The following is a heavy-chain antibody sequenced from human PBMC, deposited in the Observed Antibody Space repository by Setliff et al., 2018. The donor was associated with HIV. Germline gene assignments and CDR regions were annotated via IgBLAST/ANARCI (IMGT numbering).Heavy chain of an antibody. D-gene: IGHD3-3*01. CDR2: IYYSGST. CDR1: GGSISSYY. Sequence: KPSETLSLTCTVSGGSISSYYWSWIRQPPGKGLEWIGYIYYSGSTNYNPSLKSRVTISVDTSKNQFSLKLSSAIAADTAVYYCARIFGDQGYYYGMDVWGQGTTVTVSS. J-gene: IGHJ6*02. CDR3: ARIFGDQGYYYGMDV. V-gene: IGHV4-59*01.